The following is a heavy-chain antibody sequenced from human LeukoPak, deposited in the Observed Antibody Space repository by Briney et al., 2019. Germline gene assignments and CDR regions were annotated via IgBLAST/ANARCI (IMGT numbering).Heavy chain of an antibody. Sequence: SVKVSCKACGGTFSSYAISWVRQAPGQGLEWMGGIIPIFGTANYAQKFQGRVTITTDESTSTAYMELSSLRSEDTAVYYCARGASSAPAAYAAFDIWGQGTMVTVSS. V-gene: IGHV1-69*05. D-gene: IGHD2-2*01. CDR1: GGTFSSYA. CDR2: IIPIFGTA. CDR3: ARGASSAPAAYAAFDI. J-gene: IGHJ3*02.